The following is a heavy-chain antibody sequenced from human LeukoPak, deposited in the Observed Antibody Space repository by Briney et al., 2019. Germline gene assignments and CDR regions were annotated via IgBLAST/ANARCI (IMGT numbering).Heavy chain of an antibody. J-gene: IGHJ4*02. V-gene: IGHV1-18*01. D-gene: IGHD3-3*01. CDR3: ARARYYDFWSGWEIDY. CDR2: ISAYNGNT. CDR1: GYTFTSYG. Sequence: ASVKVSCKASGYTFTSYGISWVRQAPGQGLEWMGWISAYNGNTNYAQKLQGRATMTTDTSTSTAYMELRSLRSDDTAVYYCARARYYDFWSGWEIDYWGQGTLVTVSS.